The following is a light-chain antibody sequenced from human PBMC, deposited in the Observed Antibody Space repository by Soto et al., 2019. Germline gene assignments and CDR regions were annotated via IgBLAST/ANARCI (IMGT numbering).Light chain of an antibody. CDR1: QAITNN. V-gene: IGKV1-9*01. CDR3: QQGKRYPRT. Sequence: DIHLTQSPSSLSASVGDRVTITCRASQAITNNLAWYQQKPGNPPKLLIYEESTIHSGVPSRFSGRKVGTQFNLTNDSMQPEEYATYYCQQGKRYPRTLGGWTKVEIK. CDR2: EES. J-gene: IGKJ4*01.